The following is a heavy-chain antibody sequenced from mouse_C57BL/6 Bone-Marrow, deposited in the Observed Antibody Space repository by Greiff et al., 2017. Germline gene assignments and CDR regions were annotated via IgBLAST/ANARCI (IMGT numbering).Heavy chain of an antibody. J-gene: IGHJ1*03. Sequence: VQLQQSGAELVRPGASVKLSCTASGFNIKDAYMHWVKQRPEQGLEWIGWIDPENGDTEYDTKFQGKATITADTSSNTAYLQLSSLTSEDTAVYSCTSPYFYGRYFDVGGTGTRVTVSS. D-gene: IGHD1-1*01. CDR3: TSPYFYGRYFDV. CDR1: GFNIKDAY. V-gene: IGHV14-4*01. CDR2: IDPENGDT.